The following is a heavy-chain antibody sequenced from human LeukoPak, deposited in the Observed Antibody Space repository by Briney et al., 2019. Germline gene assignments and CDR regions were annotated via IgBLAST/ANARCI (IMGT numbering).Heavy chain of an antibody. CDR1: GGSISSSSYY. V-gene: IGHV4-39*01. CDR3: ARQSKGIIVITDFLH. CDR2: IYYSGNT. Sequence: ETLSLTCTVSGGSISSSSYYWGWIRQPPGKGLEWIGSIYYSGNTYYSPSLKSRVTISVDTSKNLFSLKLSSVTAADTAVYYCARQSKGIIVITDFLHWGQGTLVTVSS. D-gene: IGHD3-22*01. J-gene: IGHJ1*01.